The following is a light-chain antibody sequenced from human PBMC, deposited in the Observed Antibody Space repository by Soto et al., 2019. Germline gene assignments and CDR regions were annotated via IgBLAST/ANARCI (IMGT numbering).Light chain of an antibody. J-gene: IGKJ4*01. Sequence: DIQVTQSPSSLSASLGDRVTITCRANQAIGDYLAWFQQQPGKVPKLLIYAASALQSGVPSRFSGSGSGTDFTLTISSLQPEDIATYYCQKYNSAPLTFGGATKVEI. CDR2: AAS. V-gene: IGKV1-27*01. CDR1: QAIGDY. CDR3: QKYNSAPLT.